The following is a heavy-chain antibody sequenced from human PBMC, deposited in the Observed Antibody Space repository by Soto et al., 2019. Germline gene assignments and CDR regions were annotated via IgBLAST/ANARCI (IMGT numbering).Heavy chain of an antibody. CDR1: GFTFSSYG. D-gene: IGHD3-3*01. CDR2: ISYDGSNK. CDR3: AKDLRFLEWLFDY. V-gene: IGHV3-30*18. J-gene: IGHJ4*02. Sequence: GGSLRLSCAASGFTFSSYGMHWVRQAPGKGLEWVAVISYDGSNKYYADSVKGRFTISRDNSKNTLYLQMNSLRAEDTAVYYCAKDLRFLEWLFDYWGQGTLVTVSS.